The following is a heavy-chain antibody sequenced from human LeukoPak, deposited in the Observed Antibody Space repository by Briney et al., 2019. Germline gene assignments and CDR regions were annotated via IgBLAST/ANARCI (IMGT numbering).Heavy chain of an antibody. CDR1: GFTFSSYA. Sequence: GGSLRLSCAASGFTFSSYAMHWVRQAPGKGLEWVAAISYDGSNKYYADSVKGRFTISRDNSKNTLYLQMNSLRAEDTAVYYCAREGQDIVVVVAATLPGDYYYGMDVWGQGTTVTVSS. CDR2: ISYDGSNK. V-gene: IGHV3-30-3*01. CDR3: AREGQDIVVVVAATLPGDYYYGMDV. J-gene: IGHJ6*02. D-gene: IGHD2-15*01.